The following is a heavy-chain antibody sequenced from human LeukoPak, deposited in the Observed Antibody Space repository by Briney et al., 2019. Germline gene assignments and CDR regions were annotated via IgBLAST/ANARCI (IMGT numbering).Heavy chain of an antibody. J-gene: IGHJ5*02. CDR2: ISGSGGST. CDR3: AKDQLRYFDWSPPNWFDP. Sequence: PGGSLRLSCAASGFTFSSYAMSWVRQAPGKGLEWVSAISGSGGSTYYADSVKGRFTISRDNSKNTLYLQMNSLRAEDTAVYYCAKDQLRYFDWSPPNWFDPWGQGTLVTVSS. D-gene: IGHD3-9*01. V-gene: IGHV3-23*01. CDR1: GFTFSSYA.